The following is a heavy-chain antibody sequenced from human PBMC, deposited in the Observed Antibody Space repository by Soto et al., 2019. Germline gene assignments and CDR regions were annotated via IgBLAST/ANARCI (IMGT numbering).Heavy chain of an antibody. V-gene: IGHV4-59*01. Sequence: PSETLSLTCTVSGGSISSYYWSWIRQPPGKGPEWIGYIYYSGRTSSNPSLKSRVTISVDTSKNQFSLKLSSVTAADTAVYYCARDLGSSYFYYLDVWGQGTTVTVSS. CDR2: IYYSGRT. D-gene: IGHD1-26*01. CDR3: ARDLGSSYFYYLDV. CDR1: GGSISSYY. J-gene: IGHJ6*03.